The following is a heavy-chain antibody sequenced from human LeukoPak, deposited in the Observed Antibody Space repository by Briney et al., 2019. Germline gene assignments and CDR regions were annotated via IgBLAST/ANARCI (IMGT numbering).Heavy chain of an antibody. J-gene: IGHJ4*02. Sequence: GGSLRLSCAASEFTFSSYSMNWVRQAPGKRLEWVSYITNSGNSKSYADSVKGRFTISRDNAKNSVYLQMNSLRAEDTAVYYCATRNNGCPYHWGQGTLVTVSS. CDR1: EFTFSSYS. D-gene: IGHD5-24*01. CDR3: ATRNNGCPYH. CDR2: ITNSGNSK. V-gene: IGHV3-48*04.